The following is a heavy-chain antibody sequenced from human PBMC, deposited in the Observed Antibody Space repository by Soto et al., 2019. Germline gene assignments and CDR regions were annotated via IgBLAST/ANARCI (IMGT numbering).Heavy chain of an antibody. CDR2: IIPIVGIA. CDR3: ARGGVAGFDP. Sequence: QVQLVQSGAEVKKPGSSVKVSCKASGGTFRSYIISWVRQAPGKGLGWMGRIIPIVGIANYAQRFQGGVTITAEKSTTTAYMGMSILRSEDTAVYYCARGGVAGFDPWGQGTLVTVSS. J-gene: IGHJ5*02. CDR1: GGTFRSYI. V-gene: IGHV1-69*02. D-gene: IGHD6-19*01.